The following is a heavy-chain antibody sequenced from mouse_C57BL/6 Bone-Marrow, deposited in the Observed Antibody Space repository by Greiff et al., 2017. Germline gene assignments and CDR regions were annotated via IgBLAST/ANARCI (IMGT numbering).Heavy chain of an antibody. D-gene: IGHD2-2*01. CDR2: IYPRSGNT. V-gene: IGHV1-81*01. Sequence: QVQLQQSGAELARPGASVKLSCKASGYTFTSYGISWVKQRTGQGLEWIGEIYPRSGNTYYNEKFEGKATLTADKSSRTAYMELRSLTSEDSAVYFCARWGLRRPYAMDYWGQGTSVTVSS. J-gene: IGHJ4*01. CDR1: GYTFTSYG. CDR3: ARWGLRRPYAMDY.